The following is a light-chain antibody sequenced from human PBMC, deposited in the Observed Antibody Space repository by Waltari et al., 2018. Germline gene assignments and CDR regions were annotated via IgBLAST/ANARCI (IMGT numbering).Light chain of an antibody. CDR2: ENT. CDR3: GTWDSSLSGAV. V-gene: IGLV1-51*02. CDR1: SSNIGHNY. J-gene: IGLJ7*01. Sequence: QSVLTHLPSVSAAPGQRVTIPCSGGSSNIGHNYVSWYRQFPGTAPKRLIYENTARPAGIPGRFSGSKSGTSATLDITGLQAGDEADYYCGTWDSSLSGAVFGGGTHLTVL.